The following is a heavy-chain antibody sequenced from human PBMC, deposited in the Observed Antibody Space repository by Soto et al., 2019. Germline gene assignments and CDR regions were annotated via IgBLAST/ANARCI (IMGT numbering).Heavy chain of an antibody. CDR2: IKSKTDGGTT. V-gene: IGHV3-15*01. Sequence: EVQLVESGGGLVKPGGSLRLSCAASGFTFSNAWMSWVRQAPGKGLEWVGRIKSKTDGGTTDYAAHVKGRFTISRDDSKNTLYLQMNSLKTEDTAVYYCTTVTSGWFLVASYFDYLGQGTLVTVSS. CDR1: GFTFSNAW. J-gene: IGHJ4*02. D-gene: IGHD6-19*01. CDR3: TTVTSGWFLVASYFDY.